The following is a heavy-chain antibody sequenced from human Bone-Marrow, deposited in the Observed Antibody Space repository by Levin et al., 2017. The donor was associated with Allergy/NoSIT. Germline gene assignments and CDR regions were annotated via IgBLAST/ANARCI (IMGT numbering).Heavy chain of an antibody. V-gene: IGHV3-21*01. Sequence: GESLKISCVASGFTFSSEMRKWVRQAPGRGLEWVSSISSDSSYIKSADSVKGRVSSARDNAKSSLYLEMHSLRVEDTGIYYCARDTSPSNYYYGMDVWGQGTTVTVSS. CDR3: ARDTSPSNYYYGMDV. CDR2: ISSDSSYI. CDR1: GFTFSSEM. J-gene: IGHJ6*02. D-gene: IGHD2-2*01.